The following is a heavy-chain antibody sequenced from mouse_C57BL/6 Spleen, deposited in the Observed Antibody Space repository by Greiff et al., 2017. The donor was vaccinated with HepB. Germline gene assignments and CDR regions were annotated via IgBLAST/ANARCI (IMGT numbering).Heavy chain of an antibody. J-gene: IGHJ2*01. CDR1: GFTFSSYA. V-gene: IGHV5-4*01. CDR2: ISDGGSYT. CDR3: ARDPDYDYDSYYFDY. D-gene: IGHD2-4*01. Sequence: EVMLVESGGGLVKPGGSLKLSCAASGFTFSSYAMSWVRQTPEKRLEWVATISDGGSYTYYPDNVKGRFTISRDNAKNNLYLQMSHLKSEDTAMYYCARDPDYDYDSYYFDYWGQGTTLTVSS.